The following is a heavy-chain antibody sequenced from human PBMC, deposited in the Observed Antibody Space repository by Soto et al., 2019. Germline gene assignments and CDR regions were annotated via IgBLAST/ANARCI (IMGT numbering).Heavy chain of an antibody. CDR1: GYTFTSYA. CDR2: INAGNGNT. CDR3: ASLKGYCSSTSCPYATMPFDY. Sequence: ASVKVSCKASGYTFTSYAMHWVRQAPGQRLEWMGWINAGNGNTKYSQGFQGRVTITRDTSASTAYMELSSLRSEDTAVYYCASLKGYCSSTSCPYATMPFDYWGQGTLVTVSS. V-gene: IGHV1-3*01. J-gene: IGHJ4*02. D-gene: IGHD2-2*01.